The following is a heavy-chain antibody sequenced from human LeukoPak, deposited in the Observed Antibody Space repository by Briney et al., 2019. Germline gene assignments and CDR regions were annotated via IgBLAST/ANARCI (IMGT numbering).Heavy chain of an antibody. CDR2: ISYSGST. Sequence: SETLSLTCTVSGGSISNYYWSWVRQPPGKGLEWIGYISYSGSTNYNPSLKSRVTISVDTSKNQFSLKLSSVTAADTAVYYCARRGNYYDSSGYCHHWYFDLWGPGTLVTVSS. V-gene: IGHV4-59*08. D-gene: IGHD3-22*01. CDR1: GGSISNYY. J-gene: IGHJ2*01. CDR3: ARRGNYYDSSGYCHHWYFDL.